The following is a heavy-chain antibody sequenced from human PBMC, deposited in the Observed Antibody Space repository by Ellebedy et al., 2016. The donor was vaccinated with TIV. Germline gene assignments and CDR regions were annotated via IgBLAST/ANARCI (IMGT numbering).Heavy chain of an antibody. CDR1: GFTFSTHT. J-gene: IGHJ6*02. CDR2: ISRDSSNI. Sequence: PGGSLRLSCAASGFTFSTHTMNWVRQAPGKGLEWVSSISRDSSNIYYADSLKGRFTVSRDNAKNSLYLQMNSLRVEDTAVYYCARDNVVVVAAPDYSYYGMDVWGQGTSVTVSS. CDR3: ARDNVVVVAAPDYSYYGMDV. D-gene: IGHD2-21*02. V-gene: IGHV3-21*01.